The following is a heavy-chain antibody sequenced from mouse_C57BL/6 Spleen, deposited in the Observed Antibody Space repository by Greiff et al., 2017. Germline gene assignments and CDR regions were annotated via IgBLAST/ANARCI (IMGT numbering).Heavy chain of an antibody. V-gene: IGHV1-15*01. CDR2: IDPETGGT. CDR1: GYTFTDYE. Sequence: QVQLQQSGAELVRPGASVTLSCKASGYTFTDYEMHWVKQTPVHGLEWIGAIDPETGGTAYNQKFKGKAILTADKSSSTAYMELRSLTSEDSAVYYCTGIGTVVATDYWGQGTTLTVSS. CDR3: TGIGTVVATDY. J-gene: IGHJ2*01. D-gene: IGHD1-1*01.